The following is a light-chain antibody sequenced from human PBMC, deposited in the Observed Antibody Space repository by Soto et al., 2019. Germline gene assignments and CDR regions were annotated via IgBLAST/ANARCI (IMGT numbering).Light chain of an antibody. CDR2: AAS. V-gene: IGKV1-39*01. Sequence: DIQMTQSPSSLSASVGDRVTITCRASQSISTYLHWYQQKPGKAPKVLIYAASSLKSGVPSRFSGGGSGTDFTLSISSLQPEDFATYYCQQTYRAPLTFGGGTNVEIK. CDR3: QQTYRAPLT. CDR1: QSISTY. J-gene: IGKJ4*01.